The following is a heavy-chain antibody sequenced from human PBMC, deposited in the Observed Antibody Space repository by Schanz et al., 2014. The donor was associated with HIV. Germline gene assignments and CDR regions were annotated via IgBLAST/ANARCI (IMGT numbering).Heavy chain of an antibody. D-gene: IGHD1-20*01. CDR2: TSGDYGKT. Sequence: QVQLVQSGGEVKKPGGSVMLSCKASGYTFSNYGVSWVRQAPGQGLEWMGWTSGDYGKTKYAQKFQARVTMTTDTSSSTAYMELRSLSSDDTAVYYCAREGDGASITGTADYWGQGTLVTVSS. CDR1: GYTFSNYG. CDR3: AREGDGASITGTADY. J-gene: IGHJ4*02. V-gene: IGHV1-18*01.